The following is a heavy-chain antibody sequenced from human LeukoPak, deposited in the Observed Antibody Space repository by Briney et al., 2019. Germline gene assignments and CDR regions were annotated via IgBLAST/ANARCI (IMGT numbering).Heavy chain of an antibody. V-gene: IGHV3-15*01. Sequence: KPGGSLRLSCAASGFTFSNAWLTWVRQAPGEGLEWVGRIKSKTDGGATDYSTPAKGRFTISRDVSKNNLYLQMNNLKTEDTAIYYCTRDWFDSWGQGTLVTVSS. CDR3: TRDWFDS. J-gene: IGHJ5*01. CDR2: IKSKTDGGAT. CDR1: GFTFSNAW.